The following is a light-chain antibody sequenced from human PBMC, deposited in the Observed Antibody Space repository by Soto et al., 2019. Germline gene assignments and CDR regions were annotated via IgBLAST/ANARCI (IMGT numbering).Light chain of an antibody. Sequence: QSVLTQPASVSGSPGQSITISWAGTSSDIGGYNYVSWYQQHPGKAPKVMIYEVSNRPSGVSNRFSGSKSGNTASLTISGLQAEDEAEYYCSSYTSSSTLYVFGSGTKVTVL. J-gene: IGLJ1*01. V-gene: IGLV2-14*01. CDR3: SSYTSSSTLYV. CDR2: EVS. CDR1: SSDIGGYNY.